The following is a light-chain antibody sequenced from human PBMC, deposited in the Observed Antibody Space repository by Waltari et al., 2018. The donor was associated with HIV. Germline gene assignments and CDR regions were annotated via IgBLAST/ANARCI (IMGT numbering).Light chain of an antibody. Sequence: IQMTQSPSSLSASIGDRVTISCRASQNVNRYIHWYQQKPGKAPELLIYAASSLQRGVPSRFSGAGSGTDCTLTISSLEPDDFATYYCQQSYNTPYTFGQGTELDI. V-gene: IGKV1-39*01. CDR3: QQSYNTPYT. J-gene: IGKJ2*01. CDR1: QNVNRY. CDR2: AAS.